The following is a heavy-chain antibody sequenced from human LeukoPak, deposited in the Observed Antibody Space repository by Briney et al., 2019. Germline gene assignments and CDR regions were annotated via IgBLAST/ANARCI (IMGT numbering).Heavy chain of an antibody. CDR2: ISTYNGNT. J-gene: IGHJ5*02. V-gene: IGHV1-18*01. Sequence: ASVKVSCKASGYSFTSYDISWARQAPGQGLEWMGWISTYNGNTNYAQKLQGRVTMTTVTSTGTAYMELRSLRSDDTAVYYCARDGGYCSSTSCDWFDPWGQGTLVTVSS. D-gene: IGHD2-2*01. CDR1: GYSFTSYD. CDR3: ARDGGYCSSTSCDWFDP.